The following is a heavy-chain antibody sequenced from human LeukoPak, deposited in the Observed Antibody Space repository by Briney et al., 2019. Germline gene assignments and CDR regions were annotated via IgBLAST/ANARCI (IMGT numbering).Heavy chain of an antibody. J-gene: IGHJ4*02. CDR1: GRTLSTYA. Sequence: PGGSLRLSCAASGRTLSTYAMSWVRQAPGKGLEWVAKIKEDGSEKYYVDSVRGRFTISRDNGKNSLYLQMNSLRAEDTAVYFCARDGLPVALDYWGQGTLVTVSS. CDR2: IKEDGSEK. D-gene: IGHD3/OR15-3a*01. V-gene: IGHV3-7*01. CDR3: ARDGLPVALDY.